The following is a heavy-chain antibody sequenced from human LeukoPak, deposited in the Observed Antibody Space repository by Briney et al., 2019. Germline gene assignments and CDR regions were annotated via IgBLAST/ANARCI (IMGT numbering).Heavy chain of an antibody. CDR2: ISWNSGNV. J-gene: IGHJ4*02. V-gene: IGHV3-9*01. CDR3: AKTGTYSSSSGYIDF. CDR1: GFTFKNYA. Sequence: PGRSLRLSCAASGFTFKNYAMQWVRHAPGKGLEWVSSISWNSGNVDYADSVKGRFALSRDNAKNSLFLQMNSLRAEDTALYYCAKTGTYSSSSGYIDFWGQGTLVTVSS. D-gene: IGHD6-6*01.